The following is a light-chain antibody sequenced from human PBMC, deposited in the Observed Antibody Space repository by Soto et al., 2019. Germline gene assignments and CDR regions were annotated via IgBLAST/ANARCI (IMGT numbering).Light chain of an antibody. CDR1: PSVSSSY. CDR3: QQYGSSPPEYT. CDR2: GAS. Sequence: IVLTQSPGPLSLSPGQRTTLSCRSSPSVSSSYLAWYQQKPGQAPRLLIYGASSRATGSPDRFSGSGSGTDFTLTISIREPEDYAVYFCQQYGSSPPEYTFGKGTKLEIK. J-gene: IGKJ2*01. V-gene: IGKV3-20*01.